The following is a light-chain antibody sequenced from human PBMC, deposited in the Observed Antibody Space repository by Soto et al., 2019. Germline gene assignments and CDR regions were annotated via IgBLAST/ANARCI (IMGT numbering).Light chain of an antibody. CDR1: QRVSSH. CDR2: AAS. Sequence: ETVMTQSPVTLSVSPGDTATLSCRASQRVSSHFAWYQQKPGQAPRLLIYAASTRATGIPGRFSGSGSETEFTLTIRSLQSEDSALYYCHQYNNWPWTFGQGTKVEIK. J-gene: IGKJ1*01. CDR3: HQYNNWPWT. V-gene: IGKV3-15*01.